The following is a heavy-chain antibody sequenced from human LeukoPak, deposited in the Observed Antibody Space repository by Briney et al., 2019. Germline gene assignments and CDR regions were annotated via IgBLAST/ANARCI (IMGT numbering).Heavy chain of an antibody. CDR1: GFTFSRYG. J-gene: IGHJ3*02. D-gene: IGHD6-13*01. V-gene: IGHV3-30*02. Sequence: GGSLRLSCAASGFTFSRYGMHWVRQATGKGLEWVAFIRYDESNKFYADSVKGRFTVSRDNSKNKLYLQMNSLRAEDTAIYYCAKELLIAATGTIGFDIWGQGTMVTVSS. CDR3: AKELLIAATGTIGFDI. CDR2: IRYDESNK.